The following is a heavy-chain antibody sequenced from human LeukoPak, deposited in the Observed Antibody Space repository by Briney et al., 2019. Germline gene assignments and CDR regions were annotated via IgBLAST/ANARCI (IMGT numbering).Heavy chain of an antibody. CDR3: ARHGSYPCYYYYYMDV. CDR2: IYYSGST. J-gene: IGHJ6*03. CDR1: GGSISSSSYY. Sequence: PSETLSLTCTVSGGSISSSSYYWGWIRQPPGKGLEWIGSIYYSGSTYYNPSLKSRVTISVDTSKNQFSLKLSSVTAADTAVYYCARHGSYPCYYYYYMDVWGKGTTVTVSS. V-gene: IGHV4-39*01. D-gene: IGHD1-26*01.